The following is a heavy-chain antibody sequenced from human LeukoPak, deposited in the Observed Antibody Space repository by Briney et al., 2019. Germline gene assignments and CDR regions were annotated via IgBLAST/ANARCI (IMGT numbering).Heavy chain of an antibody. Sequence: PSETLSLTCTVSSGSISSYYWSWIRQPPGRGLEWIGYIYYSGSTNYNPSLKSRVTISVDTSKNQFSLKLSSVTAADTAVHYCARSHSIWTSFDYWGQGTLVTVSS. D-gene: IGHD3/OR15-3a*01. J-gene: IGHJ4*02. CDR3: ARSHSIWTSFDY. CDR2: IYYSGST. V-gene: IGHV4-59*01. CDR1: SGSISSYY.